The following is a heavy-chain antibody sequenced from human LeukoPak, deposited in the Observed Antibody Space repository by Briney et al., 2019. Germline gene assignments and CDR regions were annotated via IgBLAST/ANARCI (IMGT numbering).Heavy chain of an antibody. V-gene: IGHV4-38-2*01. CDR1: GYSISSGYY. J-gene: IGHJ4*02. CDR3: PEDWVYVSGSYYYHPPFYC. Sequence: PSETLSLTCAVSGYSISSGYYWGWIRQPPGKGLEWIGSIYHSGSTYYNPSLKSRVTISVDTSKNQFSLKLSSVTAADTAGYYCPEDWVYVSGSYYYHPPFYCWRQGTLVTVSS. D-gene: IGHD3-10*01. CDR2: IYHSGST.